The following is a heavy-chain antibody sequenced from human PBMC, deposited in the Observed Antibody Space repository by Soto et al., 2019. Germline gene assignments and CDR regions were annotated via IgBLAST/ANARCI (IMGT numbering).Heavy chain of an antibody. J-gene: IGHJ4*02. D-gene: IGHD6-19*01. CDR2: IYYSGST. V-gene: IGHV4-39*01. CDR3: ARLRIAVAGNFDY. CDR1: GGSISSSSYY. Sequence: QLQLQESGPGLVKPSETLSLTCTVSGGSISSSSYYWGWIRQPPGKGLEWIGSIYYSGSTYYNPSLKSRVTISVDTSKNQFSLKLSSVTAADTAVYYCARLRIAVAGNFDYWGQGTLVTVSS.